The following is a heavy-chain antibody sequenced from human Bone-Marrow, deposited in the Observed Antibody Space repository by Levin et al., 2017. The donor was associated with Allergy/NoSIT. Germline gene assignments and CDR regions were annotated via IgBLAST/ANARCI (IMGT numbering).Heavy chain of an antibody. CDR1: GFTFSSYS. D-gene: IGHD3-22*01. Sequence: RSGGSLRLSCAASGFTFSSYSMNWVRQAPGKGLEWVSSISSSSSYIYYADSVKGRFTISRDNAKNSLYLQMNSLRAEDTAVYYCARDANYYDSSGYPRAFDYWGQGTLVTVSS. CDR3: ARDANYYDSSGYPRAFDY. V-gene: IGHV3-21*01. CDR2: ISSSSSYI. J-gene: IGHJ4*02.